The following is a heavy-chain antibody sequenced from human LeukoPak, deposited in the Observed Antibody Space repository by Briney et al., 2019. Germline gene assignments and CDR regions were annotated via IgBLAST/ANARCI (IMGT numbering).Heavy chain of an antibody. CDR2: IRYDGSNK. V-gene: IGHV3-30*02. CDR3: AKGLGEDNYYDSSGYFDY. Sequence: GGSLRLSCAASGFTFSSYGMHWVRQAPGKGLEWVAFIRYDGSNKYYADSVKGRFTISRDNSKNTLYLQMNSLRAEDTAVYYCAKGLGEDNYYDSSGYFDYWGQGTLVTVSS. CDR1: GFTFSSYG. D-gene: IGHD3-22*01. J-gene: IGHJ4*02.